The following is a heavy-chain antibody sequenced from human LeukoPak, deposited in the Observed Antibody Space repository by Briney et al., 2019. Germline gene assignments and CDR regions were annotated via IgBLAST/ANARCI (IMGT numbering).Heavy chain of an antibody. CDR2: IYSGGST. CDR3: ARSHWSGYPGYYYYYMDV. J-gene: IGHJ6*03. CDR1: GFTVSSNY. D-gene: IGHD3-3*01. V-gene: IGHV3-53*01. Sequence: PGGSLRLSCAASGFTVSSNYMSWVRQAPGKGLEWVSVIYSGGSTYYADSVKGRFTISRDNSKNTLYLQMNSLRAEDTAVYYCARSHWSGYPGYYYYYMDVWGKGTTVTVSS.